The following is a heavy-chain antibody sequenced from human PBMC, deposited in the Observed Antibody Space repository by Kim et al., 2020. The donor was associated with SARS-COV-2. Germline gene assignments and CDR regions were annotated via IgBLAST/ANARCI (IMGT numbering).Heavy chain of an antibody. V-gene: IGHV1-24*01. CDR1: GYTLTELS. CDR2: FDPEDGET. CDR3: ATGRVAGPPAWFDP. Sequence: ASVKVSCKVSGYTLTELSMPWGRQAPGKGLEWLGGFDPEDGETIYAQKFQGRVTMTEDTSTDTAYMELSSLRSEDTAVYYCATGRVAGPPAWFDPWGQGTLVTVSS. D-gene: IGHD2-15*01. J-gene: IGHJ5*02.